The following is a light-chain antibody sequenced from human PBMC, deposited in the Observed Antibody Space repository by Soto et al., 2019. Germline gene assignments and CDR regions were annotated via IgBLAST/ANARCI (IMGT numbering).Light chain of an antibody. CDR1: SSDVGDYAS. CDR3: GSYTASSTQV. V-gene: IGLV2-14*03. J-gene: IGLJ1*01. CDR2: DVS. Sequence: QSALTQAASVSGSPGQSITISCTGTSSDVGDYASVSWYQQHPGKAPKLMIYDVSNRPSGVSDRFSGSKSGNTASLTISGLQAEDEADYSCGSYTASSTQVFRTGTKVTVL.